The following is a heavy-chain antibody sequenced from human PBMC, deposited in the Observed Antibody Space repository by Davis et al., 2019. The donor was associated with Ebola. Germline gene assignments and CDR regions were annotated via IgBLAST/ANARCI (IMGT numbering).Heavy chain of an antibody. D-gene: IGHD4-17*01. J-gene: IGHJ5*02. CDR2: ISGSGGST. V-gene: IGHV3-23*01. Sequence: AISGSGGSTYYADSVKGRFTISRDNSKNTLYLQMNSLRAEDTAVYYCARDSYGDYGWFDPWGQGTLVTVSS. CDR3: ARDSYGDYGWFDP.